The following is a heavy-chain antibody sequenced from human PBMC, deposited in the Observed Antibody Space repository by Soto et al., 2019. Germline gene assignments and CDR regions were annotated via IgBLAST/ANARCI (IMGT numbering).Heavy chain of an antibody. V-gene: IGHV4-30-2*01. CDR3: ASGRTTALDY. J-gene: IGHJ4*02. D-gene: IGHD4-17*01. CDR2: IYHSGST. CDR1: GGSIRSGGYS. Sequence: SSETLSLTCAVSGGSIRSGGYSWSWIRQPPGKGLEWIGYIYHSGSTYYNPSLKSRVTISVDRSKNQFSLKLSSVTAADTAVYYCASGRTTALDYWGQGTLVTVSS.